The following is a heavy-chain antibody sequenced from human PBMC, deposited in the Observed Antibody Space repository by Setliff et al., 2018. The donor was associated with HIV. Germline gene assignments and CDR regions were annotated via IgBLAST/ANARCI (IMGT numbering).Heavy chain of an antibody. Sequence: PSETLSLTCTVSGGSISGSYYYWGWIRQPPGKGLEWIGSIYYSGSTYYNSSLQSRVTISVDTSKNQFSLKVNSVTAADTAVYYCARHPPNLDWLDPWGQGTLVTVSS. CDR3: ARHPPNLDWLDP. V-gene: IGHV4-39*01. CDR1: GGSISGSYYY. CDR2: IYYSGST. J-gene: IGHJ5*02.